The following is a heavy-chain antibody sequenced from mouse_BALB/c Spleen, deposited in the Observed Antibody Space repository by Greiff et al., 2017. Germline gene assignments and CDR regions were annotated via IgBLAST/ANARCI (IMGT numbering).Heavy chain of an antibody. CDR3: ARGDYYGSSWFAY. V-gene: IGHV5-17*02. J-gene: IGHJ3*01. CDR2: ISSGSRTI. Sequence: EVQGVESGGGLVQPGGSRKLSCAASGFTFSSFGMHWVRQAPEKGLEWVAYISSGSRTIYYADTVKGRFTISRDNPKNTLFLQMTSLRSEDTAMYDCARGDYYGSSWFAYWGQGTLVTVSA. D-gene: IGHD1-1*01. CDR1: GFTFSSFG.